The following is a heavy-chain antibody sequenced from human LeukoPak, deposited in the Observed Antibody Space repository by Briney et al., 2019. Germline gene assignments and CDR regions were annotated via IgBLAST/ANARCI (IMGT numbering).Heavy chain of an antibody. V-gene: IGHV4-34*01. D-gene: IGHD6-13*01. CDR2: INHSGST. CDR1: GGSFSGYY. J-gene: IGHJ4*02. Sequence: SETLSLTCAVYGGSFSGYYWSWIRQPPGKGLEWIGEINHSGSTNYNPSLKSRVTISVDTSKNQFSLKLSSVTAADTAVYYCARLGRSSWRHDYWGQGTLVTVSS. CDR3: ARLGRSSWRHDY.